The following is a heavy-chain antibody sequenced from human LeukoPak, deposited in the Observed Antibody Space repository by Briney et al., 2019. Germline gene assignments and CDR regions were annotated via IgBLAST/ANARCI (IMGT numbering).Heavy chain of an antibody. CDR1: GGSFSGYY. CDR3: ARWFYYSGWLYYFDY. J-gene: IGHJ4*02. D-gene: IGHD6-19*01. CDR2: IYHSGST. Sequence: SETLSLTCAVYGGSFSGYYWSWIRQPPGKGLEWIGYIYHSGSTYYNPSLKSRVTISVDRSKNQFSLKLSSVTAADTAVYYCARWFYYSGWLYYFDYWGQGTLVTVSS. V-gene: IGHV4-34*01.